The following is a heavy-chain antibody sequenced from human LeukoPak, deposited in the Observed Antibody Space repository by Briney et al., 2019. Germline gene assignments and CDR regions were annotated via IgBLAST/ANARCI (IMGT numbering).Heavy chain of an antibody. Sequence: ASVKVSCKASGYTFTSYYMHWVRQAPGQGLEWMGIINPSGGSTSYAQKFQGRVTMTRDTSTSTVYMELSSLRSEDTAVYYCARDNRGAYSSGWYASYYYYYMDVWGKGTTVTISS. D-gene: IGHD6-19*01. V-gene: IGHV1-46*01. CDR3: ARDNRGAYSSGWYASYYYYYMDV. CDR1: GYTFTSYY. J-gene: IGHJ6*03. CDR2: INPSGGST.